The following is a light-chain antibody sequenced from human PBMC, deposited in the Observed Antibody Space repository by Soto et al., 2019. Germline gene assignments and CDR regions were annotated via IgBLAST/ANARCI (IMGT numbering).Light chain of an antibody. V-gene: IGLV1-40*01. J-gene: IGLJ3*02. Sequence: QSVLTQPPSVSGAPGQRVTISCSGSSSNIGAGYDVHWYQHLPGTAPKLLIYLNNNRPSGVPDRFSGSKSGTSAFLAITGLQAEDEADYFCQSYDSSLSGSRVFGGGTKLTVL. CDR1: SSNIGAGYD. CDR2: LNN. CDR3: QSYDSSLSGSRV.